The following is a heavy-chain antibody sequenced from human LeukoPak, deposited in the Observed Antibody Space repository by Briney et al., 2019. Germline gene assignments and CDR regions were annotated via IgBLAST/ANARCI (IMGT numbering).Heavy chain of an antibody. J-gene: IGHJ4*02. CDR1: GGSISSSSYY. Sequence: PSETLTLTCTASGGSISSSSYYWGWIPQPPGKGLVGNGSTYYCGSTYYNPSLKSRVTISVDTSKNQFSLKLSSVTAADTAVYYCARDSAHYYGSGSTFDYWGQGTLVTVSS. V-gene: IGHV4-39*07. D-gene: IGHD3-10*01. CDR2: TYYCGST. CDR3: ARDSAHYYGSGSTFDY.